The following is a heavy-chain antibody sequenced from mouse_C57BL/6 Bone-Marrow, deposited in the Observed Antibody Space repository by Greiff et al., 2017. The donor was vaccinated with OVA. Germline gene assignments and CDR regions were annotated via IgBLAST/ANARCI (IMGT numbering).Heavy chain of an antibody. V-gene: IGHV5-6*01. CDR2: ISSGGSYT. Sequence: EVQGVESGGDLVKPGGSLKLSCAASGFTFSSYGMSWVRQTPDKRLEWVATISSGGSYTYYPDSVKGRFTISRDNAKNTLYLQMSSLKSEDTATYDSASPIYEEYRGYWYFDVWGTGTTVTVSS. J-gene: IGHJ1*03. CDR1: GFTFSSYG. CDR3: ASPIYEEYRGYWYFDV. D-gene: IGHD5-2*01.